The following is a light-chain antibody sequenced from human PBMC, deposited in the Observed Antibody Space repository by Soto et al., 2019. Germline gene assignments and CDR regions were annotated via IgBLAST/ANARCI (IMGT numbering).Light chain of an antibody. CDR3: QQYHTYPRT. V-gene: IGKV1-16*02. J-gene: IGKJ5*01. Sequence: DIQMTQSPSSLSVSVGDRVTITCRASQRVGKYLAWFQQKPGRVPESLIYDTSTLQSGVPSKFSGSGSGTDFTLTINSLQPEDSATYYCQQYHTYPRTFGQGTRLEIK. CDR1: QRVGKY. CDR2: DTS.